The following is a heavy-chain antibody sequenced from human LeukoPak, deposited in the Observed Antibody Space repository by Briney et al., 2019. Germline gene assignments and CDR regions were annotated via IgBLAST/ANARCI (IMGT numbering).Heavy chain of an antibody. D-gene: IGHD3-9*01. J-gene: IGHJ6*03. V-gene: IGHV3-7*03. CDR2: IKQDGSEK. CDR1: GFTFSDYW. CDR3: AKSPPASHTYYDILTGYYGYYYYYYMDV. Sequence: GGSLRLSCAASGFTFSDYWMSWVRQAPGKGLEWVANIKQDGSEKYYVDSVRGRFTISRDNAKNSLYLQMDSLRAEDTAVYYCAKSPPASHTYYDILTGYYGYYYYYYMDVWGKGTTVTVSS.